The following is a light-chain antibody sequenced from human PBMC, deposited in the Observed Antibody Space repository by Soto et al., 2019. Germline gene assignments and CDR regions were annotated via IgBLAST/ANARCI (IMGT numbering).Light chain of an antibody. Sequence: IVLTQSPCTRSLSPGGRATLFCRASQSVSSSYLAWHQQTPGQAPRLLIYGATSRATGIPARFSASGSGTEFALTISSLPSGDFAVYYCQRYNDWPPTFGPGTKVDIK. CDR2: GAT. V-gene: IGKV3D-15*01. CDR1: QSVSSSY. J-gene: IGKJ3*01. CDR3: QRYNDWPPT.